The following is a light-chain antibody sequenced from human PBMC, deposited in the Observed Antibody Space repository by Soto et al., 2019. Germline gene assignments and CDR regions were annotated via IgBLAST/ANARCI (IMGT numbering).Light chain of an antibody. CDR2: EVN. J-gene: IGLJ1*01. V-gene: IGLV2-14*01. CDR3: SSFASTHTYV. CDR1: SIDVAFYNH. Sequence: LTQPASVSGSPGQSITISCTGTSIDVAFYNHVSWYQQHPGKAPKLLIYEVNNRPSGVSHRFSGSKSGNTASLTISGLQAEDEADYYCSSFASTHTYVFXTGTKGTVL.